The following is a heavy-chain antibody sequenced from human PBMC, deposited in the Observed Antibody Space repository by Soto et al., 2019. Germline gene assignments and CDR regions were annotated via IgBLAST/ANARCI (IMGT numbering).Heavy chain of an antibody. D-gene: IGHD6-13*01. CDR3: ARAGAPGSGRRVDV. CDR2: INPNGGRA. CDR1: GYTFTSYY. Sequence: QVQLVQSGAEVKNPGASVKVSCKSSGYTFTSYYLHWVRQAPGQGLEWMGVINPNGGRATYAQTFQRRVTMTSDTSSNTVYMELGSLISEDMAVYYCARAGAPGSGRRVDVWGQGTTVIVSS. V-gene: IGHV1-46*01. J-gene: IGHJ6*02.